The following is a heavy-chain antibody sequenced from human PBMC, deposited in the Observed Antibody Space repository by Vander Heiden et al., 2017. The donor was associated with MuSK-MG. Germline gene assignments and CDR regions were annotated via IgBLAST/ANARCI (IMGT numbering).Heavy chain of an antibody. Sequence: EVQLVESGGGLVKPGGSLRLSCAASGFTFSSYSMNWVRQAPGKGLEWVSSISSSSSYIYYADSVKGRFTISRDNAKNSLYLQMNSLRAEDTAVYYCARDYYGSGSYFVLVYMDVWGKGTTVTVSS. J-gene: IGHJ6*03. V-gene: IGHV3-21*01. CDR1: GFTFSSYS. CDR2: ISSSSSYI. D-gene: IGHD3-10*01. CDR3: ARDYYGSGSYFVLVYMDV.